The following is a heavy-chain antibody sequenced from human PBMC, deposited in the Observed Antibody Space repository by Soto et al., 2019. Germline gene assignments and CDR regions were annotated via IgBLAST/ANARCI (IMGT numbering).Heavy chain of an antibody. CDR3: AKEWVYDSSGWSFDY. Sequence: PGGSLRLSCAASGFTFSRYTMNWVRQAPGKGLEWVSFISTSDNYIYYADSVKGRFTVSRDNAKNSLYLHTHSLRADDTAVYYCAKEWVYDSSGWSFDYWGQGTLVTVSS. D-gene: IGHD3-22*01. V-gene: IGHV3-21*06. J-gene: IGHJ4*02. CDR2: ISTSDNYI. CDR1: GFTFSRYT.